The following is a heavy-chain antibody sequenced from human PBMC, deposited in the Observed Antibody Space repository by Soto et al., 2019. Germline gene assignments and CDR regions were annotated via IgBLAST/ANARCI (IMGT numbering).Heavy chain of an antibody. Sequence: QVQLQQSGPGLVKPSQTLSLTCAISGDSVSSNNAVWNWIRQSPSRGLEWLGRTYYRSKWYYEYAVSVKSRLTLNPDTSKTQFSLQLNSVTPEDTAVYYCARSIKGSAYFDYWGQGTLVTVSS. CDR3: ARSIKGSAYFDY. CDR1: GDSVSSNNAV. CDR2: TYYRSKWYY. V-gene: IGHV6-1*01. J-gene: IGHJ4*02.